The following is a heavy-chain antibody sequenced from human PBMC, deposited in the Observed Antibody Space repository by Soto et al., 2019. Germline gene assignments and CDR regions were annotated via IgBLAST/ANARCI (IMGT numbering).Heavy chain of an antibody. D-gene: IGHD2-2*02. CDR1: GGTFSSYA. J-gene: IGHJ4*02. Sequence: QVQLVQSGAEVKKPGSSVKVSCKASGGTFSSYAISWVRQAPGQGLEWMGGIIPIFGTANYAQKFQGRVTITADESTSTAYMELSSLRSEDTAVYYCARDPVPATAILGKPNYFDYWGQGTLVTVSS. V-gene: IGHV1-69*12. CDR2: IIPIFGTA. CDR3: ARDPVPATAILGKPNYFDY.